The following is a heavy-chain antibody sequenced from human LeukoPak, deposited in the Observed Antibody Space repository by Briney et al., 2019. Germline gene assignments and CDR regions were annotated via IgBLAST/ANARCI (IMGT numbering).Heavy chain of an antibody. V-gene: IGHV3-30*18. CDR3: AKALGMTGGYYFDY. CDR2: ISYDGSNK. D-gene: IGHD1-14*01. CDR1: GFTFSSYG. J-gene: IGHJ4*02. Sequence: GRSLRLSCAASGFTFSSYGMHWVRQASGKGLEWVAVISYDGSNKYYADSVKGRFTISRDNSKNTLYLQMNSLRAEDTAVYYCAKALGMTGGYYFDYWGQGTLVTVSS.